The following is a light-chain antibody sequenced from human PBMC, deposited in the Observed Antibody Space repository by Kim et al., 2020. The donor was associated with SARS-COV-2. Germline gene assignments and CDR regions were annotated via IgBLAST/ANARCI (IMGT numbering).Light chain of an antibody. CDR2: STS. CDR1: QSLKSSS. CDR3: LQYGKSPRT. V-gene: IGKV3-20*01. J-gene: IGKJ4*01. Sequence: EIVLTQSPGTLSLSAGERATLSCRASQSLKSSSLGWYQQKPGQAPRLLVHSTSTRATGIPDRFSGSGSGTDFTLTISSLEPEDFAVYYCLQYGKSPRTFGGGTRVEIK.